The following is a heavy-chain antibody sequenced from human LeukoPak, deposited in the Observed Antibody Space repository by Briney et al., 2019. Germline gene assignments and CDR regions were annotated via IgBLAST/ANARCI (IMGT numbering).Heavy chain of an antibody. V-gene: IGHV1-2*02. J-gene: IGHJ4*02. CDR3: ARAESGDILTGYYDY. CDR1: GYTFTGYY. CDR2: INPNSGGT. Sequence: GASVKLSCKASGYTFTGYYMQWVRQAPGQGLAWMGWINPNSGGTNYAQKFQGRVTMTRDTSISTAYMELSRLRSDDTAVYYCARAESGDILTGYYDYWGQGTLVTVSS. D-gene: IGHD3-9*01.